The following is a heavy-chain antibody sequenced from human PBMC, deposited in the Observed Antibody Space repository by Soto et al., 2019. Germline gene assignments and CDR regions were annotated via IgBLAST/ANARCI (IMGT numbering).Heavy chain of an antibody. Sequence: PSETLSLTCTVSGGSISSYYWSWIRQPPGKGLEWIGYIYYSGSTNYNPSLKSRVTISVDTSKNQCSLKLSSVTAADTAVYYCARGGWYWYFDYWGQGTLVTVSS. CDR3: ARGGWYWYFDY. CDR1: GGSISSYY. V-gene: IGHV4-59*01. CDR2: IYYSGST. D-gene: IGHD6-19*01. J-gene: IGHJ4*02.